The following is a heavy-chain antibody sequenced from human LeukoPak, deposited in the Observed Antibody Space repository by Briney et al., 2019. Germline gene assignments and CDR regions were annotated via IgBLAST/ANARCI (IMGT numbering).Heavy chain of an antibody. CDR2: ISSSGSTI. CDR1: GFTVSSNY. Sequence: GGSLRLSCAASGFTVSSNYMSWVRQAPGKGLEWVSYISSSGSTIYYADSVKGRFTISRDNAKNSLYLQMNSLRAEDTAVYYCARDQQQLDRDFDYWGQGTLVTVSS. J-gene: IGHJ4*02. CDR3: ARDQQQLDRDFDY. D-gene: IGHD6-13*01. V-gene: IGHV3-11*01.